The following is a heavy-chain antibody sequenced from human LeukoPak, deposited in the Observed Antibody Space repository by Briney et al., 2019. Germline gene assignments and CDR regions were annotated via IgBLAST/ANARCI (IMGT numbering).Heavy chain of an antibody. CDR2: IWYDGSNE. Sequence: GGSLRLSCVASGITFSSFGMHWVRQAPGKGLEWVAFIWYDGSNEYYADSVEGRFTIFRDNSKNTLYLQMNSLRGDDTAVYYCARDSPLTAGPFDPWGQGTLVTVSS. J-gene: IGHJ5*02. D-gene: IGHD7-27*01. V-gene: IGHV3-33*01. CDR1: GITFSSFG. CDR3: ARDSPLTAGPFDP.